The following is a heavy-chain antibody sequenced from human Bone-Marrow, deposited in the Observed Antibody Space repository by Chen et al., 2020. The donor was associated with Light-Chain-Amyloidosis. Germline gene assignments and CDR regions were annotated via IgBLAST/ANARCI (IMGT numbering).Heavy chain of an antibody. CDR3: ARRRDGYNFDY. CDR1: GYTFPNYW. D-gene: IGHD5-12*01. Sequence: EVQLEQSGPEVKKPGESLKISCKGSGYTFPNYWIGWVRQMPGKGLEWMGVIYPDDSDARYSPSFAGQVTISADKSITTAYRQWRSLKASDTAMYYCARRRDGYNFDYWGQGTLVTVSS. J-gene: IGHJ4*02. CDR2: IYPDDSDA. V-gene: IGHV5-51*01.